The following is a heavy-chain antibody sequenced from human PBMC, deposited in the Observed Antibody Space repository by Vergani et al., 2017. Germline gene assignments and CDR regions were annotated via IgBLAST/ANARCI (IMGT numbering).Heavy chain of an antibody. CDR2: ISSSSSYI. D-gene: IGHD3-3*01. J-gene: IGHJ4*02. CDR1: GFTFSSYS. V-gene: IGHV3-21*06. CDR3: VREETFYDSVSDYLAGYFDH. Sequence: EVQLLESGGGLVQPGGSLRLSCEASGFTFSSYSMNWVRQAPGKGLEWVSSISSSSSYIYYADSVKGRFTISRDNAKNSLFLQMNSLRAEDTAVYYCVREETFYDSVSDYLAGYFDHWGQGALVTVSS.